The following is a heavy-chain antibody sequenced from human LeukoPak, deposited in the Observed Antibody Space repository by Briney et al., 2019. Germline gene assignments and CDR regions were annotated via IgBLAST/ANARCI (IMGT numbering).Heavy chain of an antibody. Sequence: GESLRLSCAASGFSFSSYVMSWVRQAPGKGVEWVSGIGVRGDDTYYADSVKGRFTISRDNAKNSLFLQMNSLRAEDTAVYYCARVYGSGNYDIDYWGQGTLVTVSS. J-gene: IGHJ4*02. CDR2: IGVRGDDT. CDR3: ARVYGSGNYDIDY. CDR1: GFSFSSYV. V-gene: IGHV3-23*01. D-gene: IGHD3-10*01.